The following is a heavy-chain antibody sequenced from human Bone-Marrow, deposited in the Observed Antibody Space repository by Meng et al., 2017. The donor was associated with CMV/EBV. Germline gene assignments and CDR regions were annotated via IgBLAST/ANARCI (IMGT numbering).Heavy chain of an antibody. V-gene: IGHV3-48*03. CDR3: ARVKDGDYHSFDY. CDR1: GFIFSSFE. Sequence: GESLKISCEASGFIFSSFEMHWVRQAPGKGLEWISYISSTGSKTYYAETVKGRLTISRDNAKNSLYLQMSSARAEDTAVYYCARVKDGDYHSFDYWGQGTLVTVSS. J-gene: IGHJ4*02. CDR2: ISSTGSKT. D-gene: IGHD4-17*01.